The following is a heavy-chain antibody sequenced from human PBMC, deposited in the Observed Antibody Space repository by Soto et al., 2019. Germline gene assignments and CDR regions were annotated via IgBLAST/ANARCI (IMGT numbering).Heavy chain of an antibody. CDR3: ARFQGDSIDYYYYGMDV. CDR2: IIPIFGTA. J-gene: IGHJ6*02. D-gene: IGHD2-21*02. V-gene: IGHV1-69*01. Sequence: QVQLVQSGAEVKKPGSSVKISCKASGGTFSSYAISWVRQAPGQGLEWMGGIIPIFGTANYAQKFQGRVTITADESTSTAYMELSSLRSEDTAVYYCARFQGDSIDYYYYGMDVWGQGTTVTVSS. CDR1: GGTFSSYA.